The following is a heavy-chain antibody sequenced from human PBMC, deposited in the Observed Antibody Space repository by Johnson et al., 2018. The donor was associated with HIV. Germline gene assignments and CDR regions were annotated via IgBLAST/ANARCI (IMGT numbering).Heavy chain of an antibody. CDR1: DFTFINYW. J-gene: IGHJ3*02. D-gene: IGHD6-13*01. V-gene: IGHV3-74*01. CDR2: MNADGKTT. CDR3: AREQELIGERAFDI. Sequence: VQLVESGGGLVQPGRSLRLSCAASDFTFINYWMHWVRQAPGKGLVWVSRMNADGKTTTYADSVKGRFTISRDNVKNTLYLQMNSLRAEDTAVYYCAREQELIGERAFDIWGQGTMVTVSS.